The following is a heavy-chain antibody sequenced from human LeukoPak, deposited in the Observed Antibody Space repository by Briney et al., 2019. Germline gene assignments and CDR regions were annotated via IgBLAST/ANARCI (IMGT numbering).Heavy chain of an antibody. CDR3: ARDLFPNYSGSSDAFDI. J-gene: IGHJ3*02. D-gene: IGHD1-26*01. V-gene: IGHV1-69*01. CDR2: IIPIFGTA. Sequence: SVKVSCKASGGTFSSYAISWVRQAPGQGLEWMGGIIPIFGTANYAQKFQGRVTITADESTSTAYMELSSLRSEDTAVYYCARDLFPNYSGSSDAFDIWGQGTMVTVSS. CDR1: GGTFSSYA.